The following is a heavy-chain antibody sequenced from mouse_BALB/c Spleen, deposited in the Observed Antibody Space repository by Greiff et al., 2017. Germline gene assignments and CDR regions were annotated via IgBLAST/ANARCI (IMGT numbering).Heavy chain of an antibody. V-gene: IGHV5-6-4*01. CDR2: ISSGGSYT. J-gene: IGHJ2*01. CDR3: TRIYYGNYVDY. D-gene: IGHD2-1*01. Sequence: EVKLMESGGGLVKPGGSLKLSCAASGFTFSSYTMSWVRQTPEKRLEWVATISSGGSYTYYPDSVKGRFTISRDNAKNTLYLQMSSLKSEDTAMYYCTRIYYGNYVDYWGQGTTLTVSS. CDR1: GFTFSSYT.